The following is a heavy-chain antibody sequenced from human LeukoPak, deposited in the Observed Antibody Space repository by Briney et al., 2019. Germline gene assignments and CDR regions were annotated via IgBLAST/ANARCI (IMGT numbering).Heavy chain of an antibody. CDR3: AKKGPWGGNYFDY. Sequence: PGGSLRLSCAASGFTFSSHAMSWVRQALGKGLEWVSVISGSGGTTYYADSVKGHFTISRDNSKNTLYLQMNSLRAEDTAVYYCAKKGPWGGNYFDYWGQGTLVTVSS. CDR1: GFTFSSHA. V-gene: IGHV3-23*01. D-gene: IGHD3-16*01. J-gene: IGHJ4*02. CDR2: ISGSGGTT.